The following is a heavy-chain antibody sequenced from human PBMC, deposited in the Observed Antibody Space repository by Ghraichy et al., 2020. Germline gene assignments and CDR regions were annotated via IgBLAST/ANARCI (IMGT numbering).Heavy chain of an antibody. CDR1: GGSFSGYY. CDR2: INHSGST. J-gene: IGHJ4*02. Sequence: SQTLSLTCAVYGGSFSGYYWSWIRQPPGKGLEWIGEINHSGSTNYNPSLKSRVTISVDTSKNQFSLKLSSVTAADTAVYYCSSSDYYDSSGYYYSGWGQGTLVTVSS. D-gene: IGHD3-22*01. CDR3: SSSDYYDSSGYYYSG. V-gene: IGHV4-34*01.